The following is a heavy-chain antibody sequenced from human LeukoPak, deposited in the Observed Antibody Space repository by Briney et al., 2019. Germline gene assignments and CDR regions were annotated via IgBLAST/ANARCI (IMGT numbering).Heavy chain of an antibody. V-gene: IGHV4-34*01. CDR2: INHSGST. J-gene: IGHJ6*02. CDR1: GGSFSGYY. Sequence: SETLSLTCAVYGGSFSGYYWSWIRQPPGKGLEWIGEINHSGSTNYNPSLKSRVTISVDTSKNQFSLKLSSVTAADTAVYYCAGGGTTIFGVVSSYYYGMDVWGQGTTVTVSS. D-gene: IGHD3-3*01. CDR3: AGGGTTIFGVVSSYYYGMDV.